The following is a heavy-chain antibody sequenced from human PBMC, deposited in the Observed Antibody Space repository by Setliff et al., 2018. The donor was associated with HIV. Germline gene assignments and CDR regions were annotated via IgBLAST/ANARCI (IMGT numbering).Heavy chain of an antibody. CDR3: ARGGTSSNWFDP. CDR1: DGSVSSTGYS. J-gene: IGHJ5*02. V-gene: IGHV4-39*07. Sequence: SETLSLTCTVSDGSVSSTGYSWGWIRQAPGKGLEWIGSMHYSKSTYYNPSLKSRVSMSLDTSKNQFSLKLTSVTAADTAVYYCARGGTSSNWFDPWGQGTLVTVSS. CDR2: MHYSKST. D-gene: IGHD1-26*01.